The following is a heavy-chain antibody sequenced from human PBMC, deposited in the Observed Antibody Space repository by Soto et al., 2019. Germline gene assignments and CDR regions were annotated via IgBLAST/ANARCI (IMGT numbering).Heavy chain of an antibody. CDR2: INAGNGNT. CDR3: ARDLQWLAYYYYGMDV. J-gene: IGHJ6*02. CDR1: GYTFTSYA. D-gene: IGHD6-19*01. V-gene: IGHV1-3*01. Sequence: ASVKVSCKASGYTFTSYAMHWVRQAPGQRLEWMGWINAGNGNTKYSQKFQGRVTITRDTSASTAYMELSSLRSEDTAVYYCARDLQWLAYYYYGMDVWGQGTTVTVSS.